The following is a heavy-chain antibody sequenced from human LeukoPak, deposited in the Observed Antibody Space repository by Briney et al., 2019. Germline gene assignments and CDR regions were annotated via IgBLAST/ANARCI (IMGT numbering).Heavy chain of an antibody. Sequence: PGGSLRLSCAASGFTAFNYWMSWVRQAPGKGLEWVANINLDGSQNYYVDSLKSRFTISRDNAKNSMDLQMNSLRAEDTAVYYCASSVVVVGRWTFDIWGKGTMVTVSS. CDR3: ASSVVVVGRWTFDI. CDR1: GFTAFNYW. CDR2: INLDGSQN. J-gene: IGHJ3*02. D-gene: IGHD2-15*01. V-gene: IGHV3-7*01.